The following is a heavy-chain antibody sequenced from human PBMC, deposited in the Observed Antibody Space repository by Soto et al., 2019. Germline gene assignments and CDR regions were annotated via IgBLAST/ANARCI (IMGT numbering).Heavy chain of an antibody. J-gene: IGHJ4*02. V-gene: IGHV3-21*01. Sequence: GGSLRLSCAASGFTFSSYSMNWVRQAPGKGLEWVSSISSSSSYIYYADSVKGRFTISRDNAKNSLYLQMNSLRAEDTAVYYCAGGAGIAVAGTFDYWGQGTLVTVSS. CDR3: AGGAGIAVAGTFDY. CDR2: ISSSSSYI. D-gene: IGHD6-13*01. CDR1: GFTFSSYS.